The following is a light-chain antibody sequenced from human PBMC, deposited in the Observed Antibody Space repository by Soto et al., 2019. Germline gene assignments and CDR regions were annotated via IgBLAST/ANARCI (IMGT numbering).Light chain of an antibody. CDR2: DVT. CDR3: CSYAGSSYV. V-gene: IGLV2-11*01. CDR1: SSDVGGYNY. Sequence: QSALTQPRSVSESPGQSVTISCTGTSSDVGGYNYVSWYQQDPGKAPKLMIYDVTKRPSGVPDRFSGSKSGNTASLTISGLQAEDEADYYCCSYAGSSYVFGTGTKLTVL. J-gene: IGLJ1*01.